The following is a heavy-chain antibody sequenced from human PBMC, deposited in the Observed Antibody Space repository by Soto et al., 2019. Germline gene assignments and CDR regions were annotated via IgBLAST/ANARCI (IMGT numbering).Heavy chain of an antibody. CDR3: ARDAGESYYYYGMDV. CDR1: GFTFSSYG. CDR2: IWYDGSNK. Sequence: QVQLVEAGGGVVQPGRSLRLSCAASGFTFSSYGMHWVRQAPGKGLEWVAVIWYDGSNKYYADYVKGRFTISRDNSNNTLYLQMNSLRAEDTAVYYCARDAGESYYYYGMDVWGQGTTVTVS. J-gene: IGHJ6*02. V-gene: IGHV3-33*01. D-gene: IGHD1-26*01.